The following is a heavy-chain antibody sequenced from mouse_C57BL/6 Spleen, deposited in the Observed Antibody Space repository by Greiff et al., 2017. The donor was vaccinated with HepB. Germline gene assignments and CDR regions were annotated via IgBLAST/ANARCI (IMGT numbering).Heavy chain of an antibody. Sequence: VQLQQSGAELVKPGASVKISCKASGYAFSSYWMNWVKQRPGKGLEWIGQIYPGDGDTNYNGKFKGKATLTADKYSSTAYMQLSSLTSEDSAVYFCARGVYYYGSRLSFDVWGTGTTVTVSS. V-gene: IGHV1-80*01. CDR1: GYAFSSYW. J-gene: IGHJ1*03. CDR3: ARGVYYYGSRLSFDV. CDR2: IYPGDGDT. D-gene: IGHD1-1*01.